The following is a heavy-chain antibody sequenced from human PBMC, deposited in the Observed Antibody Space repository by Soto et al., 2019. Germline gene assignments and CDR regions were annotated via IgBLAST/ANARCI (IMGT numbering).Heavy chain of an antibody. Sequence: GGSLRLSCAASGFIFSKYWMSWVRQAPGKGPEWVANIKQDGSEKYYVDSVKGRFTISRDNAKNSLFLQMNSLRVADTAVYYCVRPSKRAVVYPTSYYYFYLDVWGKGTTVTVSS. CDR1: GFIFSKYW. CDR3: VRPSKRAVVYPTSYYYFYLDV. CDR2: IKQDGSEK. V-gene: IGHV3-7*01. D-gene: IGHD1-20*01. J-gene: IGHJ6*03.